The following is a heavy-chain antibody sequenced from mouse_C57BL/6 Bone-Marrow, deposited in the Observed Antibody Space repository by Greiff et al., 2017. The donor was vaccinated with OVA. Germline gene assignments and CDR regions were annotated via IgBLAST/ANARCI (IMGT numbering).Heavy chain of an antibody. CDR2: ISNLAYSI. V-gene: IGHV5-15*01. D-gene: IGHD4-1*01. Sequence: DVMLVESGGGLVQPGGSLKLSCAASGFTFSDYGMAWVRQAPRKGPEWVAFISNLAYSIYYADTVTGRCTISRENAKNTLYLEMSSLRSEDTAMYYCARTLTGSFDYWGQGTTLTVSS. J-gene: IGHJ2*01. CDR3: ARTLTGSFDY. CDR1: GFTFSDYG.